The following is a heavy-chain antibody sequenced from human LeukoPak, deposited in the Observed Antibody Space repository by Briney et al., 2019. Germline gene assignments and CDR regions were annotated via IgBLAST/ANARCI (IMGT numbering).Heavy chain of an antibody. J-gene: IGHJ6*02. Sequence: GGSLRLSCAASGFTFSYYSMNWVRQAPGKGLEWVSYISSSTSTIYYADSVKGRFTISRDNAKNSLYLQMNRLRAEDTAVYYCARDPGGSYGPWGYYYGMDVWGQGTTVTVSS. D-gene: IGHD1-26*01. CDR3: ARDPGGSYGPWGYYYGMDV. CDR1: GFTFSYYS. V-gene: IGHV3-48*01. CDR2: ISSSTSTI.